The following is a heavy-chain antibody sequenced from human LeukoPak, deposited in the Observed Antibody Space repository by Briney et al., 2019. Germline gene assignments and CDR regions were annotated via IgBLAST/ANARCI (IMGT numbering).Heavy chain of an antibody. Sequence: GGSLRLSCAASGFTFSSYAMSWVRQAPGKGLEWVINISQDGSGKNYADSVEGRFTISRDNAKNSLYLQMNSLRDEDTAVYYCASSGSYRFDYWGQGTLVTVSS. D-gene: IGHD1-26*01. CDR3: ASSGSYRFDY. CDR1: GFTFSSYA. V-gene: IGHV3-7*01. J-gene: IGHJ4*02. CDR2: ISQDGSGK.